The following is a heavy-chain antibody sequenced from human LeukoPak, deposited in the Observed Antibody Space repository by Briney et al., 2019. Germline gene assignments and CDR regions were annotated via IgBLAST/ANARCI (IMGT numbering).Heavy chain of an antibody. J-gene: IGHJ4*02. CDR2: ISGSGGST. Sequence: PSETLSLTCAVYGGSFSGYYWSWVRQAPGKGLEWVSAISGSGGSTYYADSVKGRFTISRDNSKNTLYLQMNSLRAEDTAVYYCAKGRIQLWPPVDFDYWGQGTLVTVSS. CDR1: GGSFSGYY. V-gene: IGHV3-23*01. CDR3: AKGRIQLWPPVDFDY. D-gene: IGHD5-18*01.